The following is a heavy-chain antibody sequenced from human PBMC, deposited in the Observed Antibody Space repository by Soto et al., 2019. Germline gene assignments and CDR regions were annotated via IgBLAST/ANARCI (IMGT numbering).Heavy chain of an antibody. D-gene: IGHD3-10*01. J-gene: IGHJ6*02. Sequence: ASVKVSCKASGYTFTGYDRHQEQQAPGQELKWMRWINPNSGGTNYAQKIQGWVTMTRDTSISTAYMELSRLRSDDTTVYYCARGWFGELLPAMDVWGQGTTVTVSS. V-gene: IGHV1-2*04. CDR1: GYTFTGYD. CDR2: INPNSGGT. CDR3: ARGWFGELLPAMDV.